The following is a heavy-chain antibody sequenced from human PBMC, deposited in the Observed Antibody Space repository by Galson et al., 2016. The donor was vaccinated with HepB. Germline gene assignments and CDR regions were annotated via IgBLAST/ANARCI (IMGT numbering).Heavy chain of an antibody. V-gene: IGHV3-23*01. CDR2: ISRSGDST. D-gene: IGHD1-26*01. J-gene: IGHJ6*04. Sequence: SLRLSCAASGFTFSNYGMTWVRQAPGKGLEVVPSISRSGDSTDYADSVKGRFTISRDNSKNKLSRQMNSLTADDTAIYYCVQGSTAPAVWGKGTTVTVSS. CDR1: GFTFSNYG. CDR3: VQGSTAPAV.